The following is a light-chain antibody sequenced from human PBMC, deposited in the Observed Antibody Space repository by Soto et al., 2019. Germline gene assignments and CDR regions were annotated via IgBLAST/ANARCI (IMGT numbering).Light chain of an antibody. CDR2: GAS. Sequence: EIVLTQSPGTLSLSPGERATLSCRASQSVSSSFLAWYQQKPGQAPRLLIYGASSRAPGIPDRFSGSGSGTVFTLTISRLEPEEFAVYYCQQYGTSPWTFGQGTKVEIK. J-gene: IGKJ1*01. CDR3: QQYGTSPWT. V-gene: IGKV3-20*01. CDR1: QSVSSSF.